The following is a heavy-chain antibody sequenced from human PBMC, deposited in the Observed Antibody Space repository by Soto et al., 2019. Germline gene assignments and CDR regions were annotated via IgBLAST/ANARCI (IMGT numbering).Heavy chain of an antibody. Sequence: PSETLSLTCTVSGGSISSSSYYWGWIRQPPGKGLEWIGNIYYSGSTYYNPSLKSRVTISVDRSKNQFSLKLSSVTAADTAVYYCARAIGWFGELLGGYYFDYWGQGTLVTVSS. CDR3: ARAIGWFGELLGGYYFDY. V-gene: IGHV4-39*07. D-gene: IGHD3-10*01. CDR2: IYYSGST. J-gene: IGHJ4*02. CDR1: GGSISSSSYY.